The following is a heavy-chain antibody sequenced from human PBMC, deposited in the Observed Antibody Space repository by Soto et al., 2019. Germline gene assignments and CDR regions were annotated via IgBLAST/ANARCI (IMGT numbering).Heavy chain of an antibody. D-gene: IGHD3-22*01. CDR1: GFTFSSYA. J-gene: IGHJ3*02. Sequence: PGGSLRLSCEASGFTFSSYAMSWVRQAPGKGLEWVSAISGSGGSTYYADSVKGRFTISRDNSKNTLYLQMNSLRAEDTAVYYCAGGSYYDSSGIIWGQGTMVTVSS. V-gene: IGHV3-23*01. CDR3: AGGSYYDSSGII. CDR2: ISGSGGST.